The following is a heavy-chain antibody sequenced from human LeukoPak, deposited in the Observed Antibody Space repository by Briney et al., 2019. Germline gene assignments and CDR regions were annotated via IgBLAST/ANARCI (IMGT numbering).Heavy chain of an antibody. CDR1: GGSISSYY. CDR3: ARGPSRYFDY. CDR2: VHYSGST. J-gene: IGHJ4*02. Sequence: SETLSLTCTVSGGSISSYYWSWIRQPPGKGLEWIGYVHYSGSTNYNPSLKSRVTISVDTSKNQFSLKLSSVTAADTAVYYCARGPSRYFDYWGQGTLVTVSS. V-gene: IGHV4-59*01.